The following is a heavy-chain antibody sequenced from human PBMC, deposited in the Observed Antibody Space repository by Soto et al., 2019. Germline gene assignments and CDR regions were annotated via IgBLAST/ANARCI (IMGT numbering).Heavy chain of an antibody. V-gene: IGHV3-53*02. J-gene: IGHJ6*02. CDR2: IYSGGST. CDR1: GFTVSSTY. Sequence: EVQLVETGGGLIQPGGSLRLSCAASGFTVSSTYMSWVRQAPGKGLEWVSVIYSGGSTYYADSVKGRFTIFRDDSKNTLYLQMNRLRAEDTAVYYCGSTSFPGYYYYGMDVWGQGPTVTVSS. D-gene: IGHD2-2*01. CDR3: GSTSFPGYYYYGMDV.